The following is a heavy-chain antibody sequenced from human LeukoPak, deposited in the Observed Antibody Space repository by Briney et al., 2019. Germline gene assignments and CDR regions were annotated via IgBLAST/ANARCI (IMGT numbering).Heavy chain of an antibody. V-gene: IGHV3-74*01. CDR3: ATKQWLAPPPDS. Sequence: GGSLRLSCAASGFTFSKYWMLWVRQAPGRELESVSRINTDGTVTTYADSVKGRFTVSRDNADNTMFLQMNSVRDEDTAVYYCATKQWLAPPPDSWGQGTPVTVSS. CDR1: GFTFSKYW. J-gene: IGHJ4*02. CDR2: INTDGTVT. D-gene: IGHD6-19*01.